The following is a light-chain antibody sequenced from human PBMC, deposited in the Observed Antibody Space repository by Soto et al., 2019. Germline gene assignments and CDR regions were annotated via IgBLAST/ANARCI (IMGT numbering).Light chain of an antibody. CDR3: QQYNSHRA. Sequence: DIQMTQSPSTLSASVGDRVTITCRASQSIDTWLAWHQQKPGQVPKLLISKASSLESGVPSRFSGSGSGTEFTLTISSLQTEDSATYYCQQYNSHRAFGQGTKVDI. CDR2: KAS. CDR1: QSIDTW. V-gene: IGKV1-5*03. J-gene: IGKJ1*01.